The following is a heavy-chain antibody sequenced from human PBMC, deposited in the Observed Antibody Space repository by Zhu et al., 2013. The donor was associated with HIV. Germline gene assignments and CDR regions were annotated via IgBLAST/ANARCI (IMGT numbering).Heavy chain of an antibody. CDR2: FDPEDGET. D-gene: IGHD3-10*01. Sequence: QVQLVQSGAEVKKPGASVKVSCKVSGYTLTELSMHWVRQTPGKGLEWMGGFDPEDGETIYAQKFQGRVTMTEDTSTDTAYMELSSLRSEDTAVYYCAATIFTMVRGVIVPDAFDIWAKGQYSPSLQ. CDR1: GYTLTELS. V-gene: IGHV1-24*01. CDR3: AATIFTMVRGVIVPDAFDI. J-gene: IGHJ3*02.